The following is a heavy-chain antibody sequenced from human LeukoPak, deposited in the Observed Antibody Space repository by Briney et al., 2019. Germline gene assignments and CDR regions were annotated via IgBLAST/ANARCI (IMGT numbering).Heavy chain of an antibody. V-gene: IGHV1-69*06. D-gene: IGHD2-15*01. CDR2: IIPIFGTA. CDR1: GGTFSSYA. Sequence: SVTVSCKASGGTFSSYAISWVRQAPGQGLEWMGGIIPIFGTANYAQKFQGRVTITADKSTSTAYMELSSLRSEDTAVYYCAREEGGSYAGYNWFDPWGQGTLVTDSS. CDR3: AREEGGSYAGYNWFDP. J-gene: IGHJ5*02.